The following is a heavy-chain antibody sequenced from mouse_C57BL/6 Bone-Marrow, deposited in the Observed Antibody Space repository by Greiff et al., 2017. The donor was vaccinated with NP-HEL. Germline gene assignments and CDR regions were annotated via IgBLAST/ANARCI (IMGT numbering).Heavy chain of an antibody. CDR1: GYTFTSYW. J-gene: IGHJ2*01. V-gene: IGHV1-69*01. D-gene: IGHD1-1*01. Sequence: QVQLKQPGAELVMPGASVKLSCKASGYTFTSYWLHWVKQRPGQGLEWIGEIDPSDSYTNYNQKFKGKSTLTVDKSSSTAYMQLRSLTSEDSAVYYCAREDYYLGFFDYWGQGTTLTVSS. CDR2: IDPSDSYT. CDR3: AREDYYLGFFDY.